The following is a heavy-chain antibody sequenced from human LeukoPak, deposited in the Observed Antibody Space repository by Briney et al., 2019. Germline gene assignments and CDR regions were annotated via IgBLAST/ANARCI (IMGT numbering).Heavy chain of an antibody. Sequence: SQTLSLTCTVSGGSINNGGYYWSCIRQHPGKGLEWIGYIYYSGSTYYNPSLKSRVTISVDTSTNQFSLNLSSVTAADTAAYYCARKGATTYYFEYWGQGTLVTVSS. V-gene: IGHV4-31*03. CDR3: ARKGATTYYFEY. CDR1: GGSINNGGYY. CDR2: IYYSGST. D-gene: IGHD5-24*01. J-gene: IGHJ4*02.